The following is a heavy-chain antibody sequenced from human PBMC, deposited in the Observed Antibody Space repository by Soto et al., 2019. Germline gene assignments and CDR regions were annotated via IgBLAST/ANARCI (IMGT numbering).Heavy chain of an antibody. CDR1: GYTFTGYY. CDR3: ARDHYYDSSGYTPGFDY. D-gene: IGHD3-22*01. V-gene: IGHV1-2*04. J-gene: IGHJ4*02. Sequence: HVQLVQSGAEVKKPGASVKVSCKASGYTFTGYYMHWVRQAPGQGLEWMGWINPNSGGTNYAQKFQGWVTMTRDTSISTAYMELSRLRSDDTAVYYCARDHYYDSSGYTPGFDYWGQGTLVTVSS. CDR2: INPNSGGT.